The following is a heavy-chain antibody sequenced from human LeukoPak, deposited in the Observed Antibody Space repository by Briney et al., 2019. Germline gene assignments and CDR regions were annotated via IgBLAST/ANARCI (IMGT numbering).Heavy chain of an antibody. D-gene: IGHD5-12*01. CDR2: IYYTDS. CDR3: ASHSGGYAY. V-gene: IGHV4-38-2*02. CDR1: GYSISSGYY. J-gene: IGHJ4*02. Sequence: TPSETLSLTCTVSGYSISSGYYWGWIRQPPGKGLEWIGYIYYTDSYYNPSLKSRVTISLDTSKNQFSLKLNSVTAADTAVYYCASHSGGYAYWGQGTLVTVSS.